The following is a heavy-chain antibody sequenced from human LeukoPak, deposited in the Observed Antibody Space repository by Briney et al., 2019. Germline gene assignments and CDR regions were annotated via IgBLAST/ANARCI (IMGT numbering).Heavy chain of an antibody. CDR1: GYTFTGYH. D-gene: IGHD2-2*01. CDR3: ARDYCSSTSCLFDY. J-gene: IGHJ4*02. CDR2: INPNTGGT. V-gene: IGHV1-2*06. Sequence: ASVNVSCKASGYTFTGYHMHWVRQAPGQGLEWMGRINPNTGGTDYAQKFQGRVTMTRDTSISTAYMDLSRLRSDDTAVYYCARDYCSSTSCLFDYWGQGTLVTVSS.